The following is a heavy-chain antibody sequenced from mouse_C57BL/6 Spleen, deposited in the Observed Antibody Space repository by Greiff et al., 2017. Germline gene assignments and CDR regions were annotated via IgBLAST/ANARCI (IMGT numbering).Heavy chain of an antibody. J-gene: IGHJ2*01. CDR1: GFSLTSYS. CDR2: IWTGGGT. Sequence: VQVVESGPGLVAPSQSLSLTCTVSGFSLTSYSISWVRQPPGNGLEWLGVIWTGGGTNYNSALKSRLSISQDNSKNQVFLKMNSLQTDDTARYYCARNEDYYGSSPDFDYWGQGTTLTVSS. D-gene: IGHD1-1*01. V-gene: IGHV2-9-1*01. CDR3: ARNEDYYGSSPDFDY.